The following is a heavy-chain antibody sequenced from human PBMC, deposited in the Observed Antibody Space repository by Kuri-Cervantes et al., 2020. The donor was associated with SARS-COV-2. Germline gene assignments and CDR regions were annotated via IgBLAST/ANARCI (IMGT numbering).Heavy chain of an antibody. Sequence: ASVKVSCKASGYTFTSYYMHWVRQAPGQGLEWMGIINPSGGSTSYAQKFQGRVTMTRDTSTSTVYMELSSLRSEDTAVYYCARAQEYNAQQLAGVDYWGQGTLVTVSS. CDR3: ARAQEYNAQQLAGVDY. J-gene: IGHJ4*02. CDR1: GYTFTSYY. D-gene: IGHD6-13*01. CDR2: INPSGGST. V-gene: IGHV1-46*01.